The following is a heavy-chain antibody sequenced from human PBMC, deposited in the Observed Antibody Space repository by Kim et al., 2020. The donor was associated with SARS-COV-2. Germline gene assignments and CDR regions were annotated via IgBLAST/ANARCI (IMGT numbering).Heavy chain of an antibody. CDR1: GHPLSFG. D-gene: IGHD2-15*01. Sequence: ASVKVSCKVSGHPLSFGVHWVRQAPGQGLEWMGWLNAGYVNPRYSPSFQGRVTITRDTSANSYYMELSSLKSEDTAVYYCATSVAALHPLDYWGQGTLVTVSS. V-gene: IGHV1-3*01. CDR3: ATSVAALHPLDY. J-gene: IGHJ4*02. CDR2: LNAGYVNP.